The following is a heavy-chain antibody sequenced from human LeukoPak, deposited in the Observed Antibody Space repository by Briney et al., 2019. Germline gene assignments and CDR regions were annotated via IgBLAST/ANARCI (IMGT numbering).Heavy chain of an antibody. CDR3: ARDGRGDLTWIQLWSPFDY. J-gene: IGHJ4*02. CDR2: IYSGGST. D-gene: IGHD5-18*01. V-gene: IGHV3-66*02. CDR1: GFTVSSNY. Sequence: LSGGSLRLSCAASGFTVSSNYMSWVRQAPGKGLGWVSVIYSGGSTYYADSVKGRFTISRDNSKNTLYLQMNSLRTEDTAVYYCARDGRGDLTWIQLWSPFDYWGQGILVTVSS.